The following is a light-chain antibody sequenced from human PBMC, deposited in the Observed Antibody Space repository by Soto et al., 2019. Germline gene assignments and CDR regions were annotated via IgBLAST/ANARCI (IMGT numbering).Light chain of an antibody. J-gene: IGKJ1*01. V-gene: IGKV3-15*01. Sequence: EIVMTQFPATLSLSPGERATLSCRASQSVSSNLAWYQQKPGQAPRLLIYGASTRATGIPARFSGSGSGTEFTLTISSLQSEDFVVYYCQQYNNWPGTFGQGTKV. CDR1: QSVSSN. CDR3: QQYNNWPGT. CDR2: GAS.